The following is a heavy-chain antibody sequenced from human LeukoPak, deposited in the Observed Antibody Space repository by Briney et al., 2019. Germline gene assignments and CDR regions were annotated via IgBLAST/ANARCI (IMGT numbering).Heavy chain of an antibody. CDR1: GFTVSSTY. Sequence: AGGSLRLSCVATGFTVSSTYMIWVRQAPGKGLEYISVIYSGGSTYYADSVKGRFIISRDNSKNTLYLQMNSLRAEDTAVYYCAKEGVSRYFYDYWGQGTLVTVSS. CDR3: AKEGVSRYFYDY. CDR2: IYSGGST. J-gene: IGHJ4*02. D-gene: IGHD6-13*01. V-gene: IGHV3-53*01.